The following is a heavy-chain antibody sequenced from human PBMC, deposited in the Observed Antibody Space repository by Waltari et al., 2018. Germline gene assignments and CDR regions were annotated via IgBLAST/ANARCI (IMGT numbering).Heavy chain of an antibody. CDR1: GFTFSSYW. V-gene: IGHV3-7*01. D-gene: IGHD6-13*01. CDR2: IKQEGREK. Sequence: EVQLVESGGGLVQPGGSLRLSCAASGFTFSSYWMSWVRQAPGKGLEWVANIKQEGREKYYVDSVKGRFTISRDNAKNSLYLQMNSLRAEDTAVYYCARDLYSSSWYLRPYNWFDPWGQGTLVTVSS. J-gene: IGHJ5*02. CDR3: ARDLYSSSWYLRPYNWFDP.